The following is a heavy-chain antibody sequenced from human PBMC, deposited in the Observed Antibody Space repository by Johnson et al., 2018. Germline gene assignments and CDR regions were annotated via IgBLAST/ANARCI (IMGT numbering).Heavy chain of an antibody. CDR2: ISYDGTRE. CDR3: VKDYYENNGWALDF. J-gene: IGHJ3*01. CDR1: EFSFSNYG. Sequence: QVQLQESGGGVVQPGRSMRLSCAASEFSFSNYGMHWVRQAPGKGLEWVAVISYDGTREYYVDSVKGRFTISRDNSNNTLYLEMKDRIAEDTAVYYCVKDYYENNGWALDFWSQGTMFTVSS. V-gene: IGHV3-30*18. D-gene: IGHD3-22*01.